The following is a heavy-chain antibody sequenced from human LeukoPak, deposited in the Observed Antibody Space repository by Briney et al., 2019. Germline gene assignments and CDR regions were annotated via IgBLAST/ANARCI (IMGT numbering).Heavy chain of an antibody. Sequence: KPSETLSLTCAVYGGSFSGYYWSWIRQPPGKGLEWIGEINHSGSTNYNPSLKSRVTISVDTSKNQFSLKLSSVTAADTAVYYCARMIAAAGTEYFDLWGRGTLVTVSS. D-gene: IGHD6-13*01. V-gene: IGHV4-34*01. CDR3: ARMIAAAGTEYFDL. CDR1: GGSFSGYY. J-gene: IGHJ2*01. CDR2: INHSGST.